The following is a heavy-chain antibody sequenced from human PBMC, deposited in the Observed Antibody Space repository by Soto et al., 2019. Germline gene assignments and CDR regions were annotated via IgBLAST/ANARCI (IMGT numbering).Heavy chain of an antibody. CDR2: IKPDGSDK. J-gene: IGHJ6*02. CDR1: GFMFRSYW. V-gene: IGHV3-7*03. CDR3: ARGHVSDD. Sequence: GGSLRLSCAASGFMFRSYWMNWVRQAPGMGLEWVANIKPDGSDKYYVDSVKGRFTISRDNVKNSLYLQMNSLRAEDTAVYYCARGHVSDDWGQGTTVTVYS.